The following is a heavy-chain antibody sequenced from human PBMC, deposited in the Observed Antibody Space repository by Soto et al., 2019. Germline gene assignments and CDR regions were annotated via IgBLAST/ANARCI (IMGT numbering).Heavy chain of an antibody. CDR2: ISYDGRNK. D-gene: IGHD6-13*01. J-gene: IGHJ4*02. V-gene: IGHV3-30*04. CDR1: GFTFSSYA. Sequence: QVQLVESGGGVVQPGRSLRLSCAASGFTFSSYAMHWVRQAPGKGLEWVAVISYDGRNKYYADSVKGRFTISRDNSKNTLYLQMNSLRAEDTAVYYCARDTGLVAAAYWGQGTLVTVSS. CDR3: ARDTGLVAAAY.